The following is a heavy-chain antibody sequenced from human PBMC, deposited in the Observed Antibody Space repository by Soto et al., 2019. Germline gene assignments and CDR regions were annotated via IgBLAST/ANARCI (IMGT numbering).Heavy chain of an antibody. V-gene: IGHV1-69*01. D-gene: IGHD2-2*01. CDR1: GGTFSSYA. J-gene: IGHJ6*02. CDR2: IIPISETT. Sequence: QVQLVQSGAEVKKPGSSVKVSCKASGGTFSSYAISWVRQAPGQGLEWMGGIIPISETTNYAQKFQGRVTITADESKSTADMERSSRRSEDTAVYYCARSQGSSTSLEIYYYYYYGMDVWGQGTTVTVSS. CDR3: ARSQGSSTSLEIYYYYYYGMDV.